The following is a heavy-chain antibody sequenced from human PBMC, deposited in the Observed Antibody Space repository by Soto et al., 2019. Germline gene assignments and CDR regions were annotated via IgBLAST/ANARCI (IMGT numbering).Heavy chain of an antibody. CDR3: AREGEFPRGYYYYYYGMDV. CDR1: GYTFTSYY. D-gene: IGHD3-16*01. Sequence: GASVKVSCKASGYTFTSYYMHWVRQAPGQGLEWMGIINPSGGSTSYAQKFQGRVTMTRDTSTSTVYMELSSLRSEDTAVYYCAREGEFPRGYYYYYYGMDVWGQGTTVTVSS. CDR2: INPSGGST. J-gene: IGHJ6*02. V-gene: IGHV1-46*01.